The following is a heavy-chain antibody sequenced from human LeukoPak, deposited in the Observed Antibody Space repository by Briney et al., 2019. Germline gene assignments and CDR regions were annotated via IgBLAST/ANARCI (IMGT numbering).Heavy chain of an antibody. CDR1: GSSFTSYW. CDR2: IHPGDSDT. D-gene: IGHD5-24*01. CDR3: ATHPGGLQSGFDN. V-gene: IGHV5-51*01. J-gene: IGHJ4*02. Sequence: GESLHISCKGSGSSFTSYWIGWVRQMPGKGLEYMGIIHPGDSDTRYSPSFQGQVTISVDRSSSTAYIQWSRLKASDTAMYYCATHPGGLQSGFDNWGQGTLVTVSS.